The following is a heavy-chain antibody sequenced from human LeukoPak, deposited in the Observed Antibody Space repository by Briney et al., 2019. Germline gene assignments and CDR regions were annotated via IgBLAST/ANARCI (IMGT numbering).Heavy chain of an antibody. CDR1: GYTFTGYY. V-gene: IGHV1-2*02. J-gene: IGHJ4*02. CDR3: ARDTVRFLEWFPLYFDY. Sequence: GASVKVSCKASGYTFTGYYMHWVRQAPGQGLERMGWINPNSGGTNYAQKFQGRVTMTRDTSISTAYMELSRLRSDDTAVYYCARDTVRFLEWFPLYFDYWGQGTLVTVSS. CDR2: INPNSGGT. D-gene: IGHD3-3*01.